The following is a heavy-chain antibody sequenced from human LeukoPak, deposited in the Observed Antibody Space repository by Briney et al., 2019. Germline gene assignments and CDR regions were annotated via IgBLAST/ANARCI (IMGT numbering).Heavy chain of an antibody. V-gene: IGHV3-23*01. CDR1: GFTFSSYA. D-gene: IGHD3-22*01. CDR3: AKVYYYDSSGYDYFDY. CDR2: ISGSGGST. Sequence: GGSLRLSCAASGFTFSSYAMSWVRQAPGKGLEWVSAISGSGGSTYYADSVKGRFTISRDNSKNTLYLQVNSLRAEDTAVYYCAKVYYYDSSGYDYFDYWGQGTLVTVSS. J-gene: IGHJ4*02.